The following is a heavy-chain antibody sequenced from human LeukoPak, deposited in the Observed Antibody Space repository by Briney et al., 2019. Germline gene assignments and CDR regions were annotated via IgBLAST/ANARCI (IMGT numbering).Heavy chain of an antibody. D-gene: IGHD6-6*01. V-gene: IGHV4-34*01. CDR3: ARRPSSSSGRRVRNDAFDI. CDR1: GGSFSGYY. Sequence: PSGTLSLTCAVYGGSFSGYYWSWIRQPPGKGLEWIGEINHSGSTNYNPSLKSRVTISVDTSKNQFSLKLSSVTAADTAVYYCARRPSSSSGRRVRNDAFDIWGQGTMVTVSS. J-gene: IGHJ3*02. CDR2: INHSGST.